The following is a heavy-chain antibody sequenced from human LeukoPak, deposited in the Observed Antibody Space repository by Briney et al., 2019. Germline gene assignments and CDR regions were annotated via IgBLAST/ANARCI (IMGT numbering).Heavy chain of an antibody. V-gene: IGHV3-74*01. Sequence: GGSLRLSCAASGFTFSSYGMHWVRHAPGKGLVWVSRINTDGSSTSYADSVKGRFTISRDNAKNTLYLQMNSLRAEDTAVYYCTKDDGYYDSSGSFLFDSWGQGTLVTVSS. J-gene: IGHJ4*02. D-gene: IGHD3-22*01. CDR3: TKDDGYYDSSGSFLFDS. CDR2: INTDGSST. CDR1: GFTFSSYG.